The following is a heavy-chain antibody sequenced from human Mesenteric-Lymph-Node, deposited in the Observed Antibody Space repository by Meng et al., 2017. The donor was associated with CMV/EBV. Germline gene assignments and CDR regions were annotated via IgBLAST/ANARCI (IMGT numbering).Heavy chain of an antibody. CDR3: AKDKAAVVEEGYGTDV. J-gene: IGHJ6*02. CDR1: GFSFSTYA. Sequence: GESLKISCAASGFSFSTYAMHWVRQAPGKGLEWVAVIWYDGSDKYHVDSVKGRFTISRDNSKKTLYLQMNSLRAEDTAVYYCAKDKAAVVEEGYGTDVWGQGSTVTVSS. V-gene: IGHV3-33*06. CDR2: IWYDGSDK. D-gene: IGHD6-13*01.